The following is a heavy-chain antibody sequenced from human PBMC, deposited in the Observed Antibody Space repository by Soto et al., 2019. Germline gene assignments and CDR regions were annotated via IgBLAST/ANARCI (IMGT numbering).Heavy chain of an antibody. J-gene: IGHJ4*02. Sequence: GGSLRLSCAASEFTFSDFYMSWIRQAPGKGLEWVSYISTSGSYTNYADSVKGRFTISRDYAKNSLYLQMNSLRAEDTAVYYCARVAGKASIAETTFYFDYWGQGTLVTVSS. CDR1: EFTFSDFY. CDR3: ARVAGKASIAETTFYFDY. CDR2: ISTSGSYT. V-gene: IGHV3-11*06. D-gene: IGHD1-1*01.